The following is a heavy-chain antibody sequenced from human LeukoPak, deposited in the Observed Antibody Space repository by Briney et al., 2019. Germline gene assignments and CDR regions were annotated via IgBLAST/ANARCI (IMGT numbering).Heavy chain of an antibody. J-gene: IGHJ4*02. D-gene: IGHD3-10*01. CDR3: ARAKPKNMVRGLIMRRESRYYFDY. Sequence: PGGSLRLSCAASGFTFRNYGMTWVRQAPGEGLEWVAVISGGGSYTNYADSVKGRFTISRDNSKNTLDLQMNSLRAEDTAVYYCARAKPKNMVRGLIMRRESRYYFDYWGQGTLVTVSS. V-gene: IGHV3-23*01. CDR2: ISGGGSYT. CDR1: GFTFRNYG.